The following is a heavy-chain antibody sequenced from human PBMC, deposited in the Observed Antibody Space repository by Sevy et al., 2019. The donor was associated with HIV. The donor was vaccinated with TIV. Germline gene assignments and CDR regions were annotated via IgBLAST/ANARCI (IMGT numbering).Heavy chain of an antibody. Sequence: SETLSLTCTVSDGSISSYYSSWIRQPPGKGLEWIGYIYYSGSTNYNPSLKSRVTISVDTSKNQFSLKLSSVTAADTAVYYCARHGPMIVENWFDPWGQGTLVTVSS. CDR3: ARHGPMIVENWFDP. V-gene: IGHV4-59*08. J-gene: IGHJ5*02. CDR1: DGSISSYY. CDR2: IYYSGST. D-gene: IGHD3-22*01.